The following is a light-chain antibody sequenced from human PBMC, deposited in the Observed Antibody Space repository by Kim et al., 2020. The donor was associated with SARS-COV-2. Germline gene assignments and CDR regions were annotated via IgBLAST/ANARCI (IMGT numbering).Light chain of an antibody. Sequence: STAVGDRVTITCRASQSISSYLNWYQQKPGKAPNLLIYAASSLQSGVPSRFSGSVSGTDFTLTISSLQPEDCATYYCQQSYKIPYTFGQGTKLEI. CDR3: QQSYKIPYT. CDR1: QSISSY. V-gene: IGKV1-39*01. CDR2: AAS. J-gene: IGKJ2*01.